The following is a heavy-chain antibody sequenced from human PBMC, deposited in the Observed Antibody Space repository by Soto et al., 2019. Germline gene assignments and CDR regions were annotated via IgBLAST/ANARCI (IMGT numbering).Heavy chain of an antibody. Sequence: QVQLQESGPRLVKPSGTLSLTCAVSGASISSTNWWTWVRQPPGKGLERIGEIYHSGSTKYTPSLKSPLTLSLDKSNNHFSLNLSAVTAADTAVYYCATLPHRIVVVVLPIPTWGQGTLVTVSS. CDR2: IYHSGST. V-gene: IGHV4-4*02. CDR3: ATLPHRIVVVVLPIPT. J-gene: IGHJ4*02. D-gene: IGHD2-15*01. CDR1: GASISSTNW.